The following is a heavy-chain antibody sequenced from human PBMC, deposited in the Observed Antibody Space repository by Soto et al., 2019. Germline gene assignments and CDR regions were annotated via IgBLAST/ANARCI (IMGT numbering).Heavy chain of an antibody. CDR3: AKNSAATIRVGYDY. CDR2: IVASGGIT. J-gene: IGHJ4*02. Sequence: EVQLLESGGGLAQPGGSLRLSCAASGFTFSSYPMSWVRQAPGQGLEWVSGIVASGGITYYADSVKGRFTISRDNSKNTLYRKMNSLRAEDTAVYYCAKNSAATIRVGYDYWGQGPLVTVSS. V-gene: IGHV3-23*01. CDR1: GFTFSSYP. D-gene: IGHD5-12*01.